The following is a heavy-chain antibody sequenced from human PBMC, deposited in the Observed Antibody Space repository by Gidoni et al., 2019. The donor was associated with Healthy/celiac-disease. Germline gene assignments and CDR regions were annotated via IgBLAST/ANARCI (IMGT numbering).Heavy chain of an antibody. D-gene: IGHD3-9*01. CDR1: GGSISRDSYY. J-gene: IGHJ6*02. CDR3: ASTIIYYDILSGPNYYYYGLDV. V-gene: IGHV4-61*02. CDR2: IFTSGST. Sequence: QVQLQESGPGLVTPSQTLSLTCTVSGGSISRDSYYWSWLRQPAGKGLQWIGRIFTSGSTDYNPSLESRVTISVDPSKNQFSLKLSSVTAADTAVFYCASTIIYYDILSGPNYYYYGLDVWGRGTTVTVSS.